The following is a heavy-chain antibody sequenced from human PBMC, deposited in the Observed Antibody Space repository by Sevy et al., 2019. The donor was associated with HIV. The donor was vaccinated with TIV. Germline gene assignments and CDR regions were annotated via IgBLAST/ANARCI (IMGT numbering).Heavy chain of an antibody. CDR1: GFTFSSYA. CDR3: ARDGEQWLVRYFDY. Sequence: GGSLRLSCAASGFTFSSYAMHWVRQAPGKGLEWVAVISYDGSNKYYADSVKGRFTISRDNSKNTLYLQMNSLRAEDTAVYYCARDGEQWLVRYFDYWGQGTLVIVSS. D-gene: IGHD6-19*01. J-gene: IGHJ4*02. V-gene: IGHV3-30-3*01. CDR2: ISYDGSNK.